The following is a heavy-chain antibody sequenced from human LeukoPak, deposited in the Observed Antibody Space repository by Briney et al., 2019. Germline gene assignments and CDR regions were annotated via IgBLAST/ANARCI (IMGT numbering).Heavy chain of an antibody. J-gene: IGHJ6*03. CDR3: ARLRGSGYSSSWYSGLKKDLHYYYYMDV. Sequence: PSETLSLTCAVYGGSFSGYYWSWIRQPPGKGLEWIGEINHSGSTNYNPSLKSRVTISVDTSKNQFSLKLSSVTAADTAVYYCARLRGSGYSSSWYSGLKKDLHYYYYMDVWGKGTTVTVSS. V-gene: IGHV4-34*01. D-gene: IGHD6-13*01. CDR1: GGSFSGYY. CDR2: INHSGST.